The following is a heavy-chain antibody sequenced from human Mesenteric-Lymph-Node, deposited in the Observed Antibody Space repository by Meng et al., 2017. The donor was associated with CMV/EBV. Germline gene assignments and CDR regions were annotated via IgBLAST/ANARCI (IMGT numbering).Heavy chain of an antibody. CDR1: GFTFSSYG. V-gene: IGHV3-30*02. CDR2: IRYDGSNK. CDR3: AKDSFDFWSGYYSQYHFDY. D-gene: IGHD3-3*01. Sequence: GESLKISCAASGFTFSSYGMHWVRQAPGKGLDWVAFIRYDGSNKYYADSVKGLFTISRDNSKNTLYLQMNSLRAEDTAVYYCAKDSFDFWSGYYSQYHFDYWGQGTLVTVSS. J-gene: IGHJ4*02.